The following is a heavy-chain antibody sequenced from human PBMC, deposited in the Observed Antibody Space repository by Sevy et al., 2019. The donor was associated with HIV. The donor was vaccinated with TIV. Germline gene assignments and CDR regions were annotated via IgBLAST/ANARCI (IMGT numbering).Heavy chain of an antibody. CDR1: RFSVSSNF. D-gene: IGHD1-1*01. CDR3: TTSPRPNLADY. CDR2: IYGGGET. V-gene: IGHV3-53*01. Sequence: GGSLRLTCAASRFSVSSNFMSWVRQAPGRGLEWVSIIYGGGETYYAGSLKGRFTISADSSRNTVFLQMNSLRAEDTAIYFCTTSPRPNLADYWGQGTLVTVSS. J-gene: IGHJ4*02.